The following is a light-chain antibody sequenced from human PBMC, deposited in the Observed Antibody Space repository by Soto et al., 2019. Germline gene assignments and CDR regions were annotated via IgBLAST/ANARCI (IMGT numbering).Light chain of an antibody. J-gene: IGKJ5*01. CDR2: DAY. CDR1: QSFRGL. CDR3: PQPHMWLIT. Sequence: VLTHSLVTLSLSPGERATLSCRASQSFRGLLAWYQQKPGQAPRLLIYDAYNRATGIPPRFSGSGSGTDFTLTISSLEPEDSAVYYCPQPHMWLITSCQGTRLEIK. V-gene: IGKV3-11*01.